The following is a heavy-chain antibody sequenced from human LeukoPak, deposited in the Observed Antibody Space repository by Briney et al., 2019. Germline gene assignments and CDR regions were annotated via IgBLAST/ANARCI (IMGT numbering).Heavy chain of an antibody. Sequence: SETLSLACAVYGGSFSGYYWSWIRQPPGKGLEWIGEINHSGSTNYNPSLKSRVTISVDTSKNQFSLKLSSVTAADTAVYYCARKSYYDSGSYRIDYGMDVWGKGTTVTVSS. D-gene: IGHD3-10*01. CDR2: INHSGST. CDR3: ARKSYYDSGSYRIDYGMDV. V-gene: IGHV4-34*01. CDR1: GGSFSGYY. J-gene: IGHJ6*04.